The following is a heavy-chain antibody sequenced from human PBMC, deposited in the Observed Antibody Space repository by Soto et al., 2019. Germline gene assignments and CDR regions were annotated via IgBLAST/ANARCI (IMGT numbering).Heavy chain of an antibody. CDR3: ARHAGGSHNWFDP. V-gene: IGHV5-10-1*01. CDR2: IDPSDSYT. J-gene: IGHJ5*02. Sequence: PGESLKISCKGSGYSFTSYWISWVRQMPGKGLEWMGRIDPSDSYTNYSPSFQGHVTISADKSISTAYLQWSSLKASDTAMYYCARHAGGSHNWFDPWGQGTLVTGSS. D-gene: IGHD1-26*01. CDR1: GYSFTSYW.